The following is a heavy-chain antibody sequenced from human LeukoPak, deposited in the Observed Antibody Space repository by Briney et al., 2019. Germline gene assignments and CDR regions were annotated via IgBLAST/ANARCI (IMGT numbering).Heavy chain of an antibody. Sequence: ASVKVSCKPSGYTFTGYYMHCVRHAPGQGLEWMGWINPNSGGINYAQKFQGRVTKTSDTSISTAYMELSRLRSDDTAVYYCAREVIVVVPAASEYYYYYYGMDVWGQGTTVTVSS. J-gene: IGHJ6*02. CDR3: AREVIVVVPAASEYYYYYYGMDV. V-gene: IGHV1-2*02. CDR2: INPNSGGI. D-gene: IGHD2-2*01. CDR1: GYTFTGYY.